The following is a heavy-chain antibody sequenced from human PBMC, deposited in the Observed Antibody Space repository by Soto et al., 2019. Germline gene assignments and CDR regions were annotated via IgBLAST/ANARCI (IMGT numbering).Heavy chain of an antibody. CDR1: GGTFSIYA. CDR2: IIPIFGTA. J-gene: IGHJ6*02. Sequence: SVKVSGKASGGTFSIYAISCVLQSPLQGLDWMGGIIPIFGTANYAQKFQGRVTITADESTSTAYMELSSLRSEDTAVYYCASGPEYSYGFLVWYYYYGMDVWGQGTTVTVSS. CDR3: ASGPEYSYGFLVWYYYYGMDV. D-gene: IGHD5-18*01. V-gene: IGHV1-69*13.